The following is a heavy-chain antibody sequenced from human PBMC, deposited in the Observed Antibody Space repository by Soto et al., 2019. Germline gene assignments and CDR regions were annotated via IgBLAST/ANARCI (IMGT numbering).Heavy chain of an antibody. J-gene: IGHJ6*03. V-gene: IGHV5-51*01. D-gene: IGHD6-6*01. CDR3: ARHWGSSHVNYYMDV. CDR1: GYSFTSYW. CDR2: IYPGDSDT. Sequence: PGESLKISCKGSGYSFTSYWIGWVRQMPGKGLEWMGIIYPGDSDTRYSPSFQGQVTISADKSISTAYLQWSSLKASDTAMYYCARHWGSSHVNYYMDVWGKGTTVTVSS.